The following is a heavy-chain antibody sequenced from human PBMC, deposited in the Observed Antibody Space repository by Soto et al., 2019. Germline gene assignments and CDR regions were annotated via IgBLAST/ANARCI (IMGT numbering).Heavy chain of an antibody. CDR2: VSFDGSNK. V-gene: IGHV3-30-3*01. D-gene: IGHD6-13*01. Sequence: QVQLVESGGGVVQPGRSLRLSCAASGFTFSTHAMHWVRQAPGKGLECVAIVSFDGSNKYYADSVKGRFTISRDNSKNTRYLQMSGLTPEDTAFYYCARDQTGITTAGGGRIEHWGQGTLVTVSS. CDR1: GFTFSTHA. CDR3: ARDQTGITTAGGGRIEH. J-gene: IGHJ4*02.